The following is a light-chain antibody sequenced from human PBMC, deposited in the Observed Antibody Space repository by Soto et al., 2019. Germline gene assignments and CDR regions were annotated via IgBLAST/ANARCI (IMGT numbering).Light chain of an antibody. Sequence: EIVLTQSPDTVSLSPGESATLSCRAGQSVSSGYLAWYQQKPGQAPRLLIYAASNRATGIPDRFSGSGSGKDFTLTISRLEPEDFAVYYCQQYSRSPATFGQGTRLEI. J-gene: IGKJ2*01. V-gene: IGKV3-20*01. CDR2: AAS. CDR1: QSVSSGY. CDR3: QQYSRSPAT.